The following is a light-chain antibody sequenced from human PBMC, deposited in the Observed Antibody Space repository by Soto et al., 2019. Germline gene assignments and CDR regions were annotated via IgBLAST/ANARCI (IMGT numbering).Light chain of an antibody. CDR1: QSISSY. V-gene: IGKV1-39*01. CDR2: AAS. CDR3: QQRYSTLT. Sequence: DIQMTQTTSSLSASVGDRVTITCRASQSISSYLNWYQQKPGKAPKLLIYAASSLQSGVPSRFSGSGSGTDFTLTISSLQPEDFAAYYCQQRYSTLTFGPGTKVDIK. J-gene: IGKJ3*01.